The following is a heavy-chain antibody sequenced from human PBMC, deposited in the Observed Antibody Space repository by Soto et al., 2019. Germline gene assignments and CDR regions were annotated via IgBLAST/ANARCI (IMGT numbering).Heavy chain of an antibody. J-gene: IGHJ5*02. CDR1: GGSFSGYY. Sequence: QVQLQQWGAGLLKPSETLSLTCAVYGGSFSGYYWSWIRQPPGKGLEWIGEINHSGSTNYNPSLKSRVTISVDTSKNQFSLKLSSVTAADTAVYYCARGRGRFCSSTSCYYINRRFDPWGQGTLVTVSS. CDR2: INHSGST. CDR3: ARGRGRFCSSTSCYYINRRFDP. V-gene: IGHV4-34*01. D-gene: IGHD2-2*01.